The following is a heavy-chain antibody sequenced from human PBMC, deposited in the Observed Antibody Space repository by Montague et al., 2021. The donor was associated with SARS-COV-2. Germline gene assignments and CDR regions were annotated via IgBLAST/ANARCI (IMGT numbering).Heavy chain of an antibody. D-gene: IGHD2-2*01. V-gene: IGHV4-4*07. CDR1: GGSISSYY. CDR2: IYTSGST. J-gene: IGHJ5*02. Sequence: SETLSLTCSVSGGSISSYYWSWIRQPAGKGLEWIGRIYTSGSTNFNPSLKSRATMSVDTSKNQFSLKLSSVTAADTAVYYCARDVGVPLAPPYSWFDPWGQGTLVTVSS. CDR3: ARDVGVPLAPPYSWFDP.